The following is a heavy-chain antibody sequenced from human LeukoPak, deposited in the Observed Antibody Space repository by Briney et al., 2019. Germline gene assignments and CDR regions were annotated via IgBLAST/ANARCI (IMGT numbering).Heavy chain of an antibody. CDR3: ARLYSGSYYYYYYMDV. V-gene: IGHV4-39*01. Sequence: PSETLSLTRTVSGGSISSSSYYWGWIRQPPGKGLEWIGSIYYSGSTYYNPSLKSRVTISVDTSKNQFSLKLSSVTAADTAVYYCARLYSGSYYYYYYMDVWGKGTTVTVSS. CDR1: GGSISSSSYY. J-gene: IGHJ6*03. CDR2: IYYSGST. D-gene: IGHD1-26*01.